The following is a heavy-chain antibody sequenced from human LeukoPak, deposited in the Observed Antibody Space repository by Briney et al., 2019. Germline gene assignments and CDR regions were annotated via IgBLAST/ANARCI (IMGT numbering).Heavy chain of an antibody. CDR1: GFTFSSYA. V-gene: IGHV3-30-3*01. CDR2: ISYDGSNK. J-gene: IGHJ4*02. D-gene: IGHD4-17*01. CDR3: ARDGYYGDYGEPSAFDY. Sequence: GGSLRLSCAASGFTFSSYAMHWVRQAPGKGLEWVAVISYDGSNKYYADSVKGRLTISRDNSKNTLYLQMNSLRVEDTAVYYCARDGYYGDYGEPSAFDYWGQGTLVTVSS.